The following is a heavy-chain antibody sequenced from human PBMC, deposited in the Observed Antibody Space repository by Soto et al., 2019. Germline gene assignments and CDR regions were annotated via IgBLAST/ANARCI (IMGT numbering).Heavy chain of an antibody. J-gene: IGHJ6*04. CDR2: IYHSGST. CDR1: GGSISSSNW. V-gene: IGHV4-4*02. Sequence: PSETLSLTCAVSGGSISSSNWWSWVRQPPGKGLEWIGEIYHSGSTNYNPSLKSRVTISVDKSKNQFSLKLSSVTAADTAVYYCARDLYGSGSFYGMDVWGKGTTVTVS. CDR3: ARDLYGSGSFYGMDV. D-gene: IGHD3-10*01.